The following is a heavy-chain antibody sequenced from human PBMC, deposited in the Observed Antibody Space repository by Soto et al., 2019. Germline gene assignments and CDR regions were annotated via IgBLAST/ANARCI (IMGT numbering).Heavy chain of an antibody. Sequence: ASVKVSCKASGYTFTSYGISWVRQAPGQGLEWMGWISAYNGNTNYAQKLQGRVTMTTDTSTSTAYMELRSLRSDDTAVYYCARDRRKYCSSTSCYAGFDYWGQGTLVTVSS. V-gene: IGHV1-18*01. CDR1: GYTFTSYG. D-gene: IGHD2-2*01. CDR2: ISAYNGNT. J-gene: IGHJ4*02. CDR3: ARDRRKYCSSTSCYAGFDY.